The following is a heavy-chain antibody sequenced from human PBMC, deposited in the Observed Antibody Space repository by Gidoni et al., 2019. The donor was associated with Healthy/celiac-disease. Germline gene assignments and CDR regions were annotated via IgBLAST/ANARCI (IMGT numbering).Heavy chain of an antibody. J-gene: IGHJ4*02. V-gene: IGHV4-39*01. Sequence: QLQLQESGPGLVKPSETLSLTCTVSGGSLSSSSYYWGWIRQPPGKGLEWIVSIYYSGSTYYNPSLKSRVTISVDTSKNQFSLKLSSVTAADTAVYYCARHPKSPYYYDSSGYSGFDYWGQGTLVTVSS. CDR1: GGSLSSSSYY. CDR3: ARHPKSPYYYDSSGYSGFDY. D-gene: IGHD3-22*01. CDR2: IYYSGST.